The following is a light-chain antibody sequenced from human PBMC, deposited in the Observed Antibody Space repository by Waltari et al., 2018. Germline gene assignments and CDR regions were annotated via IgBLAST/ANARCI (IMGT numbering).Light chain of an antibody. Sequence: QSALTQPASVSGSPGQSITISCTGSSTDLGSSTLVSWYQHHPDKAPYLRIYQGPERPSGISHRFSGSKSGNTASLTIATRQAEDEADYYCFSYADGRSLVFGGGTKLTVL. J-gene: IGLJ2*01. CDR1: STDLGSSTL. V-gene: IGLV2-23*01. CDR3: FSYADGRSLV. CDR2: QGP.